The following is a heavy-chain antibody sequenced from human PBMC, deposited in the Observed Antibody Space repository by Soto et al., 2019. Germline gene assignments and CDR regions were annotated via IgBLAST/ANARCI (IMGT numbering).Heavy chain of an antibody. CDR1: GFTFRSYV. CDR3: ARWGTTGGLDV. D-gene: IGHD3-16*01. CDR2: TSYDGSDK. V-gene: IGHV3-33*05. Sequence: QVQLVESGGGVVQPGSSLIVSCVGSGFTFRSYVIHWVRQAPGKGLEWVALTSYDGSDKYYDDSVRGRFTISRDNSRNTVDLQMDSLRLEDTALYYCARWGTTGGLDVWGQGTLVSVSS. J-gene: IGHJ1*01.